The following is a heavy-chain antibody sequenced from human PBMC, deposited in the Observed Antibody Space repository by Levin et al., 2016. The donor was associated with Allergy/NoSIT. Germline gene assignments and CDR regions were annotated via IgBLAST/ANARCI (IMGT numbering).Heavy chain of an antibody. D-gene: IGHD1-26*01. V-gene: IGHV3-11*05. CDR2: ISSSSSYT. Sequence: GESLKISCAASGFTFSDYYMSWIRQAPGKGLEWVSYISSSSSYTNYADSVKGRFTISRDNAKNSLYLQMNSLRAEDTAVYYCARVGKVGATTYLRSSRSYFDYWGQGTLVTVSS. J-gene: IGHJ4*02. CDR3: ARVGKVGATTYLRSSRSYFDY. CDR1: GFTFSDYY.